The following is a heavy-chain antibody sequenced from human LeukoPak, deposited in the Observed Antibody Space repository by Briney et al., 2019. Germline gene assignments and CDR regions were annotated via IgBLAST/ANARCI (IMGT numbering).Heavy chain of an antibody. J-gene: IGHJ4*02. Sequence: PGGSLRLSCAASGFTFSSCAMSWVRQAPGKGLEWVSAITTTAASTFYADSVKGRFTVSRDSSKSTLYLQMNSLRAEDTAVYYCAKHRGYCGSASCEFDHWGQGTLVTVSS. CDR2: ITTTAAST. CDR3: AKHRGYCGSASCEFDH. D-gene: IGHD2-2*03. CDR1: GFTFSSCA. V-gene: IGHV3-23*01.